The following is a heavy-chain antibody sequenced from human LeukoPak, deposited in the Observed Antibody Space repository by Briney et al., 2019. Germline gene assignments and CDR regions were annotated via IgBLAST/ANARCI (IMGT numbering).Heavy chain of an antibody. CDR2: ISFDGAHT. CDR1: GFIFSSYA. J-gene: IGHJ4*02. D-gene: IGHD2-2*01. Sequence: GGSLRLSCAASGFIFSSYAMHWVRQAPGKGLEWVAIISFDGAHTYYADSVKGRFTISRDNSKTTLYLQMNSLRSGDTSVYYCAKDRRGALGTSGCFDHWGQGALVTVSS. CDR3: AKDRRGALGTSGCFDH. V-gene: IGHV3-30-3*01.